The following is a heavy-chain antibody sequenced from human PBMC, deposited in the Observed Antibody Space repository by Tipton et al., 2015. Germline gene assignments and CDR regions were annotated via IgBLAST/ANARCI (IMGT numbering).Heavy chain of an antibody. D-gene: IGHD3-22*01. V-gene: IGHV4-61*02. CDR3: ARDALVYYDSESRDYYYGMDV. CDR1: GGSISSGTYY. J-gene: IGHJ6*02. CDR2: IYTSGST. Sequence: TLSLTCTVSGGSISSGTYYWSWIRQPAGKGLEWIGRIYTSGSTNYNPSLKSRVTISVDTSKNQISLKLSSVTVADTAVYYCARDALVYYDSESRDYYYGMDVWGQGTTVTVSS.